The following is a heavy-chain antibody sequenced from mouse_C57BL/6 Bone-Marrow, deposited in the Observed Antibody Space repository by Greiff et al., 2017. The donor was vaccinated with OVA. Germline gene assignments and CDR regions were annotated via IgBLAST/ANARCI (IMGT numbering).Heavy chain of an antibody. CDR1: GFTFSSYA. V-gene: IGHV5-4*01. CDR3: ASPKSYGSSYYAMDY. CDR2: ISDGGSYT. D-gene: IGHD1-1*01. Sequence: EVQLQESGGGLVKPGGSLKLSCAASGFTFSSYAMSWVRQTPEKRLEWVATISDGGSYTYYPDNVKGRFTISRDNAKNNLYLQMSHLKSEDTAMYYCASPKSYGSSYYAMDYWGQGTSVTVSS. J-gene: IGHJ4*01.